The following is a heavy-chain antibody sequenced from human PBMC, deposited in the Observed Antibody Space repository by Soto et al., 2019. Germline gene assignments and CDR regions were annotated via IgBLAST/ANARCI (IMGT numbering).Heavy chain of an antibody. D-gene: IGHD1-7*01. V-gene: IGHV3-21*01. Sequence: GGSRRLSWAASGFTFSSYIMNWVRQAPGKGLEWVSSISSSSSYIYYADSVKGRFTISRDNAKNSLYLQMNSLRAEDTAVYYCARDRTQTHWFDPWGQGTLVTVSS. CDR1: GFTFSSYI. CDR2: ISSSSSYI. CDR3: ARDRTQTHWFDP. J-gene: IGHJ5*02.